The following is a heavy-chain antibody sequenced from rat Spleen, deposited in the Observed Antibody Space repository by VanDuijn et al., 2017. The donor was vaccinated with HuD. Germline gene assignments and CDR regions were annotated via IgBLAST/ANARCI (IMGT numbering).Heavy chain of an antibody. CDR1: GFTFSNYD. J-gene: IGHJ2*01. Sequence: EVQLVESGGGLVQPGRSMKLSCAASGFTFSNYDMAWVRQAPTKGLEWVASISYEGTSTYYGDSVKGRFTISRDNAKSTLYLQMNSLRSEDTATYYCARQEDYGGYSRDYFGYWGQGVVVTVSS. D-gene: IGHD1-11*01. V-gene: IGHV5-22*01. CDR3: ARQEDYGGYSRDYFGY. CDR2: ISYEGTST.